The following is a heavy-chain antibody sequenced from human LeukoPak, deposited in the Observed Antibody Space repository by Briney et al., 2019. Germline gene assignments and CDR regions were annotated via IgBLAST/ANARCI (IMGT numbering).Heavy chain of an antibody. V-gene: IGHV4-4*07. J-gene: IGHJ4*02. Sequence: NPSETLSLTCTVSGGSISSYYWGWIRQPAGKGLEWIGRIYTSGSTNYIPSLKSRVTMSVDTSKNQFSLKLSSVTAADTAVYYCAREGFVRGPDYWGQGTLVTVSS. CDR2: IYTSGST. D-gene: IGHD2-21*01. CDR3: AREGFVRGPDY. CDR1: GGSISSYY.